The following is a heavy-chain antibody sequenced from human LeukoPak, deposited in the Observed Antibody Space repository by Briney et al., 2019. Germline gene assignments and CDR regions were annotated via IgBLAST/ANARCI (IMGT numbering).Heavy chain of an antibody. D-gene: IGHD3-10*01. J-gene: IGHJ5*02. V-gene: IGHV4-30-4*01. CDR2: IYYSGST. CDR3: ARFRHYDYDSSWFDP. CDR1: GGSFSSGDYY. Sequence: SETLSLTCTVSGGSFSSGDYYWSWIRQPPGKDLEWIGYIYYSGSTYYNPSLKSRVTISVDTSKNQFSLKLSSVTAADTAVYYCARFRHYDYDSSWFDPWGQGTLVTVSS.